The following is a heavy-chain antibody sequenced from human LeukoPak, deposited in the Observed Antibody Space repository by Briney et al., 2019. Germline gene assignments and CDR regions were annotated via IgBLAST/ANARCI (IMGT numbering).Heavy chain of an antibody. CDR3: GKDSDYHKDYPALFNSFDI. J-gene: IGHJ3*02. CDR1: GFTFSNYA. CDR2: NSGRGGST. V-gene: IGHV3-23*01. Sequence: PGGSLRLSCAASGFTFSNYAMNWVRQAPGRGLEWVSLNSGRGGSTYYADSVKGRFTISRDNSKNTLYLQMNSLRAEDTAVYYCGKDSDYHKDYPALFNSFDIWGQGTMGTVSS. D-gene: IGHD5-12*01.